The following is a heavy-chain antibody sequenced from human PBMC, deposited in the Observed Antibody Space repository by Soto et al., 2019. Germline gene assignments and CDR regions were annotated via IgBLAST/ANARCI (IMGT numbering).Heavy chain of an antibody. CDR1: GFTFSAYA. Sequence: EVQLFESGGGLVQPGGSLRLSCAASGFTFSAYAMGWVRQAPGKGLDWVSTIHGGGGATHYADSVKGRFTISRDDSKNTLYATRNSRRAEDTAVCYCAKFEGHPLECWYLDFWGRGTLVTVSS. CDR3: AKFEGHPLECWYLDF. D-gene: IGHD1-1*01. V-gene: IGHV3-23*01. J-gene: IGHJ2*01. CDR2: IHGGGGAT.